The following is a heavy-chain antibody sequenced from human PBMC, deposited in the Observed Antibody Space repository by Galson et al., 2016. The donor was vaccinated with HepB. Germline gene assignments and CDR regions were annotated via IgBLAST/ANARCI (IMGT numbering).Heavy chain of an antibody. CDR2: IKQDGSVK. CDR1: GFTFSGSA. CDR3: ARGFKD. Sequence: SLRLSCAVSGFTFSGSAIHWVRQAPGKGLEYVANIKQDGSVKYYVDSVKGRFTISRDNGKNSLYLQMNSLRVEDTAVYYCARGFKDWGQGTLVTVSS. J-gene: IGHJ4*02. V-gene: IGHV3-7*03.